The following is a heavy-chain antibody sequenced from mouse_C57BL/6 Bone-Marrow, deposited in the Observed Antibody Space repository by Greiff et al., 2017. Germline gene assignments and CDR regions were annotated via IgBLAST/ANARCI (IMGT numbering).Heavy chain of an antibody. D-gene: IGHD1-1*01. V-gene: IGHV1-7*01. CDR3: ARSEVLLLRCYYAMDY. CDR2: INPSSGYT. Sequence: QVQLQQSGAELANPGASVKLSCKASGYTFTSYWMHWVQQRPGQGLEWIGYINPSSGYTKYNQKFKDKATLTADKSSSTAYMQLSSLTSEDAAVYYCARSEVLLLRCYYAMDYWGQGTSVTVSS. CDR1: GYTFTSYW. J-gene: IGHJ4*01.